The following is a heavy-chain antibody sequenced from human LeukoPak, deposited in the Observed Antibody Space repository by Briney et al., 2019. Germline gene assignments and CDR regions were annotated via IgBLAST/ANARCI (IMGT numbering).Heavy chain of an antibody. Sequence: SVKVSCKASGGTFSSYAISWVRQAPGQGLEWMGGIIPIFGTANYAQKFQGRVTITADESTSTAYMELSSLRSEDTAVYHCATYPYYYDSSGYYYGSDFDYWGQGTLVTVSS. CDR3: ATYPYYYDSSGYYYGSDFDY. V-gene: IGHV1-69*13. D-gene: IGHD3-22*01. CDR1: GGTFSSYA. CDR2: IIPIFGTA. J-gene: IGHJ4*02.